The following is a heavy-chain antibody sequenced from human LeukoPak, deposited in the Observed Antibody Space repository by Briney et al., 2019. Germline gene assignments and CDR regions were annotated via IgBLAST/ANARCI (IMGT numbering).Heavy chain of an antibody. V-gene: IGHV4-38-2*02. D-gene: IGHD3-22*01. Sequence: SETLSLTCSVSGYSISSAYYWGWIRQPPGKGLEWIGNIFHTGSTYYNPSLKSRVTISLDIARQQFSLNLRSVTAADTAVYYCARVPSGWDAFDIWGQGTMVTVSS. J-gene: IGHJ3*02. CDR1: GYSISSAYY. CDR2: IFHTGST. CDR3: ARVPSGWDAFDI.